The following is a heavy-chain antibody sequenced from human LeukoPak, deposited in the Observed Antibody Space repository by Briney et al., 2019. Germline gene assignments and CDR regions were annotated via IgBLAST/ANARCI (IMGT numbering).Heavy chain of an antibody. Sequence: GGSLRLSCAASGFTFSSYALHWVRQAPGKGLEWVAVISDDGTNTYYAHSVKGRFTISRDNSKNTLSLHMNSPRDDDTAVYYCARGVRGVIYYYFDFWGQGTLVTVSS. V-gene: IGHV3-30*04. D-gene: IGHD3-10*01. CDR3: ARGVRGVIYYYFDF. CDR1: GFTFSSYA. J-gene: IGHJ4*02. CDR2: ISDDGTNT.